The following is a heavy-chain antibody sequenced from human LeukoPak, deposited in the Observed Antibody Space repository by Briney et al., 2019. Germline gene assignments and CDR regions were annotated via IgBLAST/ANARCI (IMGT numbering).Heavy chain of an antibody. CDR2: ISYSGTT. D-gene: IGHD2-15*01. CDR1: GGSISRYS. CDR3: ARDRGPDCSGGSCWDY. V-gene: IGHV4-59*01. J-gene: IGHJ4*02. Sequence: PSETLSLTCTVSGGSISRYSWSWIRQPPGKGLEWIGYISYSGTTNYNPSLKSRVTISVDTSKNQFSLKLSSVTAADTAVYYCARDRGPDCSGGSCWDYWGPGTQVTVSS.